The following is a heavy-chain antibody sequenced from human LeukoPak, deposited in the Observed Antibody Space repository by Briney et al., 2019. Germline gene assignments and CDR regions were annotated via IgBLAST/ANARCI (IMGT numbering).Heavy chain of an antibody. V-gene: IGHV4-4*07. CDR2: IYTSGST. D-gene: IGHD3-22*01. J-gene: IGHJ3*02. CDR3: ARTRAYYDSIYNAFDI. Sequence: SETPSLTCTVSGGSISSYYWSWIRQPAGKGLEWIGRIYTSGSTNYNPSLKSRVTMSVDTSKNQFSLKLSSVTAADTAVYYCARTRAYYDSIYNAFDIWGQGTMVTVSS. CDR1: GGSISSYY.